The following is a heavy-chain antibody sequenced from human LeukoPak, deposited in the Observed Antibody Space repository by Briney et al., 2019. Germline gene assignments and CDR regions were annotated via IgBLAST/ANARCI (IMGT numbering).Heavy chain of an antibody. D-gene: IGHD2-2*01. Sequence: GSVKVSCKASGYTFTGYYMHWVRQAPGQGLEWMGWINPNSGGTNYAQKFQGRVTMTRDTSISTAYMELSRLRSDDTAVYYCARDNDIVVVPAAPRFDPWGQGTLVTVSS. V-gene: IGHV1-2*02. CDR2: INPNSGGT. CDR1: GYTFTGYY. CDR3: ARDNDIVVVPAAPRFDP. J-gene: IGHJ5*02.